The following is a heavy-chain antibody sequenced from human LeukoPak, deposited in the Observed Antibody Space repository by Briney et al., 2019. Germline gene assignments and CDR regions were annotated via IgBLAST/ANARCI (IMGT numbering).Heavy chain of an antibody. Sequence: GGSLRLSCAASGFTSSSYGMHWVRQAPGKGLDWVAVISNDGSKKYYADSVKGRFTISRDNSKNTLSLQVSSLRTEDTAVYYCAKDRYSYAFEYSDSWGQGTLVTVSS. V-gene: IGHV3-30*18. CDR3: AKDRYSYAFEYSDS. CDR2: ISNDGSKK. CDR1: GFTSSSYG. J-gene: IGHJ4*02. D-gene: IGHD5-18*01.